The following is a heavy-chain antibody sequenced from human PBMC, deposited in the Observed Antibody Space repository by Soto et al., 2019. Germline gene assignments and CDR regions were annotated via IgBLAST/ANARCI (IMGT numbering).Heavy chain of an antibody. CDR2: IYYSGST. D-gene: IGHD6-13*01. Sequence: SETLSLTCTVSGGSISSYYWSWIRQPPGKGLEWIGYIYYSGSTNYNPSLKSRVTISVDTSKNQFSLKLSSVTAADTDVYYCARVSRYSSSWRYDAFDIWGQGTMVTVSS. CDR3: ARVSRYSSSWRYDAFDI. CDR1: GGSISSYY. V-gene: IGHV4-59*01. J-gene: IGHJ3*02.